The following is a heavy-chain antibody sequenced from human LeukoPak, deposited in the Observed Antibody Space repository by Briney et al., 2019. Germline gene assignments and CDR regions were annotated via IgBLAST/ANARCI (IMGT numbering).Heavy chain of an antibody. Sequence: GGSLRLSCAASGFTLSSFGMSWVRQAPGKGLEWASAISGSSGRTYYADAVKGRFTVSRDISKNTVSPQMNRLRADDTAMYHCAKDRFYDILTGYPDYWGQGTLVTVSS. CDR2: ISGSSGRT. CDR1: GFTLSSFG. V-gene: IGHV3-23*01. CDR3: AKDRFYDILTGYPDY. J-gene: IGHJ4*02. D-gene: IGHD3-9*01.